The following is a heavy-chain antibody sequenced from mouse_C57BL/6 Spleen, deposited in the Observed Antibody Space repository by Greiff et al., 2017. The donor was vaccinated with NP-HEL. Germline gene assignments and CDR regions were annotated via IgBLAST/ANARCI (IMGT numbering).Heavy chain of an antibody. V-gene: IGHV1-55*01. J-gene: IGHJ4*01. Sequence: QVQLQQPGAELVKPGASVKMPCKASGYTFTSYWITWVKQRPGQGLEWIGDIYPGSGSTNYNEKFKSKATLTVDTSSSTAYMQLSSLTSEDSAVYYCARYAGNYGAMDYWGQGTSVTVSS. CDR2: IYPGSGST. D-gene: IGHD2-1*01. CDR1: GYTFTSYW. CDR3: ARYAGNYGAMDY.